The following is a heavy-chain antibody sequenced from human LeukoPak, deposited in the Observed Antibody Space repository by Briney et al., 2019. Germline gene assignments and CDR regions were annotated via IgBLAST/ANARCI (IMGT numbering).Heavy chain of an antibody. D-gene: IGHD1-26*01. CDR2: ISWNSGSI. CDR1: GFTFDDYA. CDR3: AKGNSGSYLGSAVY. V-gene: IGHV3-9*01. Sequence: QPGRSLRLSCAASGFTFDDYAMHWVRQAPGKGLEWVSGISWNSGSIGYADSVKGRFTISRDNAKNSLYLQMNSLRAEDAALYYCAKGNSGSYLGSAVYWGQGTLVTVSS. J-gene: IGHJ4*02.